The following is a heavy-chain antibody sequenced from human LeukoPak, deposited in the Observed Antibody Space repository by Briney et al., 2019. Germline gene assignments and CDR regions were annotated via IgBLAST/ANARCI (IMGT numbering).Heavy chain of an antibody. V-gene: IGHV1-24*01. D-gene: IGHD6-13*01. CDR1: GYTLTELS. Sequence: ASVKVSCKVSGYTLTELSMHWVRQAPGKGLEWMGGFDPEDGETIYAQKFQGRVTMTEDTSTDTAYMELSSLRSEDTAVYYCATNIAAAGSYYGDYWGQGTLVNVSS. CDR2: FDPEDGET. J-gene: IGHJ4*02. CDR3: ATNIAAAGSYYGDY.